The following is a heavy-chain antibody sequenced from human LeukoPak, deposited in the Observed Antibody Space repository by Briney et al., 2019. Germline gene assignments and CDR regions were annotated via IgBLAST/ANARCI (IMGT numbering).Heavy chain of an antibody. CDR3: ATHERGYYFDY. D-gene: IGHD3-16*01. V-gene: IGHV4-39*01. CDR1: GGSISSSSYY. CDR2: IYYRGIP. J-gene: IGHJ4*02. Sequence: SETLSLTCTVSGGSISSSSYYWGWIRQPPGKGLEWIGAIYYRGIPYYNPSLKSRATLSVNTSKKQFSLRLSFVTAADTAVYYCATHERGYYFDYWGQGTLVTVSS.